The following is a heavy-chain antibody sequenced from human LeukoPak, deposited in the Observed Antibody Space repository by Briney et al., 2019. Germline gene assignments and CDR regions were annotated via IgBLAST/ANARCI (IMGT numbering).Heavy chain of an antibody. CDR2: IYYSGST. V-gene: IGHV4-59*01. CDR3: AREYVKAAAARQWVIDY. CDR1: GGSISGYY. Sequence: KSSETLSLTCTVSGGSISGYYWSWIRQPPGKGLEWIGYIYYSGSTNSNPSLKSRVTISVDTSRNQFSLKLSSVTAADTAVYYCAREYVKAAAARQWVIDYWGQGSLVTVSS. D-gene: IGHD6-13*01. J-gene: IGHJ4*02.